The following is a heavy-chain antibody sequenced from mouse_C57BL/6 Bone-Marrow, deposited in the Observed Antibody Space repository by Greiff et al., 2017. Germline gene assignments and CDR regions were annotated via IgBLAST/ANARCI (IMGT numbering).Heavy chain of an antibody. V-gene: IGHV1-66*01. CDR3: ARPYYYYGSSFDY. CDR2: IYPGSGNT. Sequence: QVQLQQSGPELVKPGASVKISCKASGYSFTSYYIHWVKQRPGQGLEWIGWIYPGSGNTKYNEKFKGKATLTADTSSSTAYMQLSSLTSEDSAVYYCARPYYYYGSSFDYWGQGTTLTVSS. CDR1: GYSFTSYY. J-gene: IGHJ2*01. D-gene: IGHD1-1*01.